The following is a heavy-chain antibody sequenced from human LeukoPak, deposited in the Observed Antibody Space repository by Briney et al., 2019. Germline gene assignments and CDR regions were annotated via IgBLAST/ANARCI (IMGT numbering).Heavy chain of an antibody. D-gene: IGHD2-15*01. CDR1: GFTFSSYG. V-gene: IGHV3-33*06. CDR2: IWYDGSNK. CDR3: AKAMDIVVVVAALDY. Sequence: PGGSLRLSCAASGFTFSSYGMHWVRQAPGKGLEWVAVIWYDGSNKYYADSVKGRFTISRDNSKNTLYLQMNSLRAEDTAVYYCAKAMDIVVVVAALDYWGQGTLVTVSS. J-gene: IGHJ4*02.